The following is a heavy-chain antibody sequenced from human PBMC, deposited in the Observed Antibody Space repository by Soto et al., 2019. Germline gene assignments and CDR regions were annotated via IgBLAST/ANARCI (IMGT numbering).Heavy chain of an antibody. CDR3: ARDGFVRFLEEDYYYYYMDV. V-gene: IGHV3-21*01. CDR1: GFTFSSYS. CDR2: ISSSSSYI. J-gene: IGHJ6*03. Sequence: GGSLRLSCAASGFTFSSYSMNWVHQAPGKGLEWVSSISSSSSYIYYADSVKGRFTISRDNAKNSLYLQMNSLRAEDTAVYYCARDGFVRFLEEDYYYYYMDVWGKGTTVTVSS. D-gene: IGHD3-3*01.